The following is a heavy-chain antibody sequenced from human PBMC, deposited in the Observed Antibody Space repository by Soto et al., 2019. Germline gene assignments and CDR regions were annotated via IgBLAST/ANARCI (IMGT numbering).Heavy chain of an antibody. V-gene: IGHV1-2*02. CDR3: ARLSNYDSSGSSWFDP. CDR2: INPNSGGT. Sequence: ASVKVSCKASGYTFTGYYMHWVRQAPGQGLEWMGWINPNSGGTSYAQKFQGRVTMTRDTSISTAYMELSRLRSDDTAVYYCARLSNYDSSGSSWFDPWGQGTLVNVAA. J-gene: IGHJ5*02. CDR1: GYTFTGYY. D-gene: IGHD3-22*01.